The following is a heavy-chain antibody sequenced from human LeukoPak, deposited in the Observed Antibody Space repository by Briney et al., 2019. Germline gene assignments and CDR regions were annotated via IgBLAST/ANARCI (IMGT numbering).Heavy chain of an antibody. CDR2: VYTSGST. Sequence: PSETLSLTCTVSGGSINSGTYYWSWIRQPAGKGLEWIGRVYTSGSTNYNPSLKSRVTMSVDTSKNQFSLKLSSVTAADTAVYYCARVGGYSGYEDAFDIWGQGTMVTVSS. D-gene: IGHD5-12*01. J-gene: IGHJ3*02. CDR3: ARVGGYSGYEDAFDI. V-gene: IGHV4-61*02. CDR1: GGSINSGTYY.